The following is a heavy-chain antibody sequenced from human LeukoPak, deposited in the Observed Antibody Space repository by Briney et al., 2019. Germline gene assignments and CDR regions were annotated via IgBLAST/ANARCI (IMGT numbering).Heavy chain of an antibody. J-gene: IGHJ6*02. CDR1: GFTFSSYG. D-gene: IGHD3-16*01. V-gene: IGHV3-33*01. CDR3: IRGGYYYYGMDV. CDR2: IWYDGSNK. Sequence: GGSLRLSCAASGFTFSSYGMHWVRQAPGKGLEWVAVIWYDGSNKYYADSVKGRFTISRDNSKNTLYLQMNSLRAEDTAVYYCIRGGYYYYGMDVWGQGTTVTVSS.